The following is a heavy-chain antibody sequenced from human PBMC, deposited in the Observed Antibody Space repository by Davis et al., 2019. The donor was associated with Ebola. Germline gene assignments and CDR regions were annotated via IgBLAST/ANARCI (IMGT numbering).Heavy chain of an antibody. D-gene: IGHD3-16*01. CDR3: TTVWLGD. CDR2: IKSKNEGGTT. Sequence: GGSLTLSCAASGLTFSNAWMSWVPQAPWKGLEWVGRIKSKNEGGTTDYAAPVKGKFTITRDDSKNTLYLQMNSLKTEDTAVYYCTTVWLGDWGQGTLVTVSS. CDR1: GLTFSNAW. J-gene: IGHJ4*02. V-gene: IGHV3-15*01.